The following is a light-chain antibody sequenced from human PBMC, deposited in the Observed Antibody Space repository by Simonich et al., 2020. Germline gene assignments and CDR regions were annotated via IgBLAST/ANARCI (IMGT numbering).Light chain of an antibody. CDR1: SSDVGSYNL. J-gene: IGLJ3*02. Sequence: QSALTQPASVSGSPGQSITISCTETSSDVGSYNLVSWYQQHPGKAPKLMIYEGSKRASGVSNRFSGSKSCNTASLTISGLQAEDEADYYCSSYTSSSTWVFGGGTKLTVL. CDR2: EGS. CDR3: SSYTSSSTWV. V-gene: IGLV2-14*02.